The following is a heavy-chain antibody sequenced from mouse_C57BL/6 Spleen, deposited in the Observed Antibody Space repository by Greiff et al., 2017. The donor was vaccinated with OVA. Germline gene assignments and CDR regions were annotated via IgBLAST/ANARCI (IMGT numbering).Heavy chain of an antibody. Sequence: VQLQESGAELVRPGASVKLSCKASGYTFTDYYINWVKQRPGQGLEWIARIYPGSGNTYYNEKFKGKATLTAEKSSSTAYMQLSSLTSEDSAVYFGARSGYDGRDYAMDYWGQGTSVTVSS. J-gene: IGHJ4*01. CDR1: GYTFTDYY. V-gene: IGHV1-76*01. CDR2: IYPGSGNT. CDR3: ARSGYDGRDYAMDY. D-gene: IGHD2-2*01.